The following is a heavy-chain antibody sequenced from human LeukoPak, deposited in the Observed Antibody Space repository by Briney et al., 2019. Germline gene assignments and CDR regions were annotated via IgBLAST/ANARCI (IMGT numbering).Heavy chain of an antibody. Sequence: PGGSLRLSCAAFGFTFSSYSMNWVRQAPGKGLEWVSSISSSSSYIYYADSEKGRFTISRDNAKNSLYPQMNSLRAEDTAVYYCARDRSMVATSDFDYWGQGTLVTVSS. CDR1: GFTFSSYS. J-gene: IGHJ4*02. CDR3: ARDRSMVATSDFDY. D-gene: IGHD5-12*01. V-gene: IGHV3-21*01. CDR2: ISSSSSYI.